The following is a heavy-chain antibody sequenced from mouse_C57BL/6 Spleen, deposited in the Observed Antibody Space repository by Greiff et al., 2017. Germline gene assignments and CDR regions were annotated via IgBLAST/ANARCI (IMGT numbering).Heavy chain of an antibody. Sequence: VQLKQSVAELVRPGASVKLSCTASGFNIKNTYMHWVKQRPEQGLEWIGRIDPANGNTKYAPKFQGKATITADTSSNTAYLQLSSLTSEDTAIYYCAWHYYREGNYFDDWGQGTTRTVSS. CDR1: GFNIKNTY. D-gene: IGHD1-2*01. J-gene: IGHJ2*01. CDR3: AWHYYREGNYFDD. V-gene: IGHV14-3*01. CDR2: IDPANGNT.